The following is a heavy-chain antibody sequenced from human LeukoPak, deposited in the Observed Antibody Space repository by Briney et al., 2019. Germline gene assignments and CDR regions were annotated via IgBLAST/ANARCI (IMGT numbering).Heavy chain of an antibody. V-gene: IGHV1-24*01. J-gene: IGHJ4*02. Sequence: ASVKVSCKVSGYTLTELSMHWVRQAPGKGLEWVGGFDPEDGETICAQKFQGRVTMTEDTSTDTAYMELSSLRSEDTAVYYCATGVTMVRGVITPPGDYWGQGTLVTVSS. CDR3: ATGVTMVRGVITPPGDY. CDR2: FDPEDGET. D-gene: IGHD3-10*01. CDR1: GYTLTELS.